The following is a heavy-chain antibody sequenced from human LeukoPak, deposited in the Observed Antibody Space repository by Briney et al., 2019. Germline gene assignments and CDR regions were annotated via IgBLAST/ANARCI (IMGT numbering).Heavy chain of an antibody. V-gene: IGHV3-23*01. J-gene: IGHJ4*02. CDR2: ITSSGGST. D-gene: IGHD3-10*01. CDR3: AKGSWSGGRYYFDY. Sequence: PGGSLRLSCVASGFSFSNYAMNWVRQAPGKGLEWISSITSSGGSTDYADSVKGRFTISRDNSKNTLSLQMDSLRAEDMAVNYCAKGSWSGGRYYFDYWGQGTLVTVSS. CDR1: GFSFSNYA.